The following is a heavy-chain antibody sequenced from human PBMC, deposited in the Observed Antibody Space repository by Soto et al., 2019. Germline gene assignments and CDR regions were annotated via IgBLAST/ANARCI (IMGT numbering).Heavy chain of an antibody. CDR3: ARDPIPGYCSGGSCYSGFYYYYGMDV. J-gene: IGHJ6*02. V-gene: IGHV3-48*02. Sequence: GGSLRLSCAASGFTFSSYSMNWVRQAPGKGLEWVSYISSSSSTIYYADSVKGRFTISRDNAKNSLYLQMNSLRDEDTAVYYCARDPIPGYCSGGSCYSGFYYYYGMDVWGQGTTVTVSS. CDR1: GFTFSSYS. CDR2: ISSSSSTI. D-gene: IGHD2-15*01.